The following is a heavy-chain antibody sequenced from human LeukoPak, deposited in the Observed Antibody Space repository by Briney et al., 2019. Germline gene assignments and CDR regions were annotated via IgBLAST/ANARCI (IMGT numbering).Heavy chain of an antibody. J-gene: IGHJ4*02. D-gene: IGHD3-10*01. CDR1: GGSISSFY. Sequence: SETLSLTCTVSGGSISSFYWSWIRQPPGKGLEWVGYIYYSGSTKYNPSLKSRVTISVDTSRNQFSLKLSSVTAADTAVYYCARFGDMFDYWGQGTLVTVSS. CDR2: IYYSGST. CDR3: ARFGDMFDY. V-gene: IGHV4-59*01.